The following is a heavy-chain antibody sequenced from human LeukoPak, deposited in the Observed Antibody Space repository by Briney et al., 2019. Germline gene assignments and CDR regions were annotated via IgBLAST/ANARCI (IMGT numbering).Heavy chain of an antibody. D-gene: IGHD6-19*01. CDR1: GFTVSSNY. CDR3: VRDSPYSSGWYRFFDL. V-gene: IGHV4-39*07. Sequence: GSLRLSCAASGFTVSSNYMSWVRQPPGKGLEWIGSAYYSGSTYFNPSLKSRLSISVDTSKNQFSLRLTSVTAADTAVYYCVRDSPYSSGWYRFFDLWGRGTLVTVTS. J-gene: IGHJ2*01. CDR2: AYYSGST.